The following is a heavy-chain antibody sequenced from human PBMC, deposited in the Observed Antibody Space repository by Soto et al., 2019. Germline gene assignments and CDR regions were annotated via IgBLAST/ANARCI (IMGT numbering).Heavy chain of an antibody. J-gene: IGHJ5*01. V-gene: IGHV3-48*01. Sequence: EVQLVESGGGLVQPGGSLRLSCAASGFTFSSYSMNWVRQAPGKGLEWVSYISSSRSTIYYADSVKGRFTISRDNAKNSLYLQMNSLRAEDTAVYYCARDGPGSSTTCDGNEWFDSWGQGTLVTVSS. CDR2: ISSSRSTI. CDR3: ARDGPGSSTTCDGNEWFDS. D-gene: IGHD2-2*01. CDR1: GFTFSSYS.